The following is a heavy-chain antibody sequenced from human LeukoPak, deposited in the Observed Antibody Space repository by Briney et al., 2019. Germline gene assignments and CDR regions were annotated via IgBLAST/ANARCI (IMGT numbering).Heavy chain of an antibody. D-gene: IGHD4-17*01. CDR3: ARDGSTVTLDY. V-gene: IGHV4-34*01. J-gene: IGHJ4*02. CDR1: GGSFSGYY. Sequence: SETLSLXCAVYGGSFSGYYWSWIRQPPGKGLEWIGEINHSGSTNYNPSLKSRVTISVDTSKNQFSLKLSSVTAADTAVYYCARDGSTVTLDYWGQGTLVTVSS. CDR2: INHSGST.